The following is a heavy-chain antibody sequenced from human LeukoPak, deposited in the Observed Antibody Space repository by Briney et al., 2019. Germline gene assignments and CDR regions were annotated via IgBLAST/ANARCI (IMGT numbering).Heavy chain of an antibody. CDR3: AREYSSSPGIDY. Sequence: GGSLRLSCVASGFTVSSNYMSWVRQAPGKGLEWVSVIYSGGSTYYADSVKGRFTFSRDNSKNTLYLQMNSLRAEDTAVYYCAREYSSSPGIDYWGQGTLVTVSS. D-gene: IGHD6-6*01. CDR1: GFTVSSNY. J-gene: IGHJ4*02. V-gene: IGHV3-66*01. CDR2: IYSGGST.